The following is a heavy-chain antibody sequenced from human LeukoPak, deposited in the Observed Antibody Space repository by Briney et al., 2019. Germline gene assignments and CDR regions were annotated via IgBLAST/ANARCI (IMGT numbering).Heavy chain of an antibody. J-gene: IGHJ5*02. CDR3: ATGGAERYSYANWIDP. CDR2: FDPEDGET. Sequence: ASVKISCKVSGYTLTELSMHWLRQAPGKGLEWMGGFDPEDGETIYAQKFQGRVTMTEDTSTDTAYMELSSLRSEDTAVYYCATGGAERYSYANWIDPWGQGTLVTVSS. V-gene: IGHV1-24*01. CDR1: GYTLTELS. D-gene: IGHD5-18*01.